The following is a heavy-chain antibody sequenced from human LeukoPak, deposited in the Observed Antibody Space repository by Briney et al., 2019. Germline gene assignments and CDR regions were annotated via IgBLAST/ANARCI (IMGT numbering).Heavy chain of an antibody. Sequence: GGSLRLSCAASGFTFSSYSMNWVRQAPGKGLEWVSGISGSGDNTHHADSVKGRFTISRDNSKNTLYLHMNTLRAEDTAVYYCAKLLSDFWSYADYWGQGTLVTVSS. CDR2: ISGSGDNT. V-gene: IGHV3-23*01. D-gene: IGHD3-3*01. J-gene: IGHJ4*02. CDR3: AKLLSDFWSYADY. CDR1: GFTFSSYS.